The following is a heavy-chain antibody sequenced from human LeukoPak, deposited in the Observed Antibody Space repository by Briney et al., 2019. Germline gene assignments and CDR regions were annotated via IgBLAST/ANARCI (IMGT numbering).Heavy chain of an antibody. J-gene: IGHJ3*02. CDR1: GFTFSSYYW. Sequence: GGSLRLSCAASGFTFSSYYWMHWVRQAPGKGLVWVSRIKSDEITTNYADSVKGRFTISRDNAKNSLYLQMNSLRAEDTAVYYCARDLFPGDDAFDIWGQGTMVTVSS. V-gene: IGHV3-74*01. CDR2: IKSDEITT. CDR3: ARDLFPGDDAFDI. D-gene: IGHD1-1*01.